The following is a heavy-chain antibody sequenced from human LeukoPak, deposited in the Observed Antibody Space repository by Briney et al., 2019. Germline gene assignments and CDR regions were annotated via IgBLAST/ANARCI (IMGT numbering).Heavy chain of an antibody. D-gene: IGHD4-17*01. CDR1: GFTFSSYS. J-gene: IGHJ4*02. V-gene: IGHV3-48*01. Sequence: GGSLRLSCAASGFTFSSYSMNWVRQAPGKGLEWVSYISSSSSTIYYADSVKGRFTISRDNAKNSLYLQMNSLRAEDTAVYYCAQENTKTPIRPGEATVTKGYFDYWGQGTLVTVSS. CDR2: ISSSSSTI. CDR3: AQENTKTPIRPGEATVTKGYFDY.